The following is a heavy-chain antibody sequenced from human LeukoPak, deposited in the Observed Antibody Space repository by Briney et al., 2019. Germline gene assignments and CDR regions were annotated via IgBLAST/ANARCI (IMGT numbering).Heavy chain of an antibody. CDR1: GYTFTDSY. CDR2: INPKTGGT. Sequence: VASVKVSCKASGYTFTDSYMHWVRQAPGQGLEWVGWINPKTGGTNYAQRFQGRVTMTRDTSIRTAYMELNSLRSDDTAVYYCARDGRLTIFVRGIITEGSPPKNWGQGTLVTVSS. J-gene: IGHJ4*02. D-gene: IGHD3-10*01. V-gene: IGHV1-2*02. CDR3: ARDGRLTIFVRGIITEGSPPKN.